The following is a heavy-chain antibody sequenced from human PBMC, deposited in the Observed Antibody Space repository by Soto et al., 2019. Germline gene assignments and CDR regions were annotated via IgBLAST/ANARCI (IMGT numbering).Heavy chain of an antibody. Sequence: QVQLVQSGGGVVQPGRSLRLSCAGSGFTFSCYGIHWVRQAPGKGLEWVALISYDGGNEKYTESVKDRFTISRDDSHNVAYLQMSSLITEDTAMYYCAKDRYSGTYPTDFDYWGQGSLVTVSS. CDR2: ISYDGGNE. J-gene: IGHJ4*02. CDR1: GFTFSCYG. V-gene: IGHV3-30*18. D-gene: IGHD1-26*01. CDR3: AKDRYSGTYPTDFDY.